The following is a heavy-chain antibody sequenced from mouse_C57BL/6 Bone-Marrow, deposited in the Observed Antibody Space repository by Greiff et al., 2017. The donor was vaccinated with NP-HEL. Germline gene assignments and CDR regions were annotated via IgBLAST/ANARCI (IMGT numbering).Heavy chain of an antibody. CDR2: IYPGSGNT. J-gene: IGHJ1*03. V-gene: IGHV1-76*01. Sequence: QVTLKESGAELVRPGASVKLSCKASGYTFTDYYINWVKQRPGQGLEWIARIYPGSGNTYYNEKFKGKATLTADKSSSTAYMQLSRLTSEDSADYFCEIEGYYGSSYEDWYFDVWGTGTTVTVAS. CDR3: EIEGYYGSSYEDWYFDV. CDR1: GYTFTDYY. D-gene: IGHD1-1*01.